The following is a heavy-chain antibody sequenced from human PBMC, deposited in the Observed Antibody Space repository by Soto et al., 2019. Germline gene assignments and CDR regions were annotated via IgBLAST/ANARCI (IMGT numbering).Heavy chain of an antibody. V-gene: IGHV4-34*01. CDR2: INDRGSI. D-gene: IGHD3-9*01. J-gene: IGHJ2*01. CDR1: GGSFSGHY. Sequence: QVQLQQWGAGPLRPLETLSLTCGVSGGSFSGHYWAWIRQSPGKGLEWIGEINDRGSINYNPSLNSRVSISVDTSKNHYSLNLRSVTAADTAVYYCARESHDILTGPPWVWYFDLWGRGTLVTVSS. CDR3: ARESHDILTGPPWVWYFDL.